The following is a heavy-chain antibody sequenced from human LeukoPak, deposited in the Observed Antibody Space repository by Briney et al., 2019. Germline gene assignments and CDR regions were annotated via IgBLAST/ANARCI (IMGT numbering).Heavy chain of an antibody. CDR1: ASTLSNYW. V-gene: IGHV3-7*01. CDR2: IKHDGSDI. CDR3: ARGPSTTLTTR. Sequence: GGSLGLSCVVSASTLSNYWMTWARQPPGKGLEWVANIKHDGSDIHYVDSVKGRFTISRDNAQSSLFLQMSSLRREDTAVYYCARGPSTTLTTRWGQGTLVAVSS. J-gene: IGHJ4*02. D-gene: IGHD4-17*01.